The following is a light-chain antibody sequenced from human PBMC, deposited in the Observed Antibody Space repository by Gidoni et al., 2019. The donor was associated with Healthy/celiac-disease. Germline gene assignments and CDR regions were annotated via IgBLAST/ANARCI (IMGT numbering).Light chain of an antibody. CDR1: QSISSY. J-gene: IGKJ2*01. CDR2: AAS. Sequence: DIQMTKYPSSLSASVGDRVTITCRASQSISSYLNWYQQKQGRAPKLLIYAASSLQSGVPSRFSGSGSGTDFTLTILSLPPEDFATYYCQPSYSTPATFGQGTKLEIK. CDR3: QPSYSTPAT. V-gene: IGKV1-39*01.